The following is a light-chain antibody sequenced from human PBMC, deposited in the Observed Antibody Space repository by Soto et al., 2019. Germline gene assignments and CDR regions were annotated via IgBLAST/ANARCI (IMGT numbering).Light chain of an antibody. Sequence: DIPMAQSPSSLSATVGDRVTIPCRASQNINNYLNWYQQKPGKAPKLLISAASNLQSGVPSRFSGSGSGTDFTLTISSLQPEDFATYYCQQSYSTRWTFGHGTKVDIK. CDR2: AAS. CDR1: QNINNY. V-gene: IGKV1-39*01. J-gene: IGKJ1*01. CDR3: QQSYSTRWT.